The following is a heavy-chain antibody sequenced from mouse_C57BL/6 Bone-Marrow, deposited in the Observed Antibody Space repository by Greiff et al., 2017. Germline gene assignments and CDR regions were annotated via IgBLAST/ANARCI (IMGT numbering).Heavy chain of an antibody. CDR1: GFTFSSYA. CDR3: ARWMDFDY. J-gene: IGHJ2*01. V-gene: IGHV5-4*03. Sequence: EVKLVEPGGGLVKPGGSLKFSCAASGFTFSSYAMSWVRQTPDKRLEWVATISAGGSYTYYPDNVKGRFTISKDNAKNNLYLQMSHLKSDDTAMYYCARWMDFDYWGQGTTLTVSS. D-gene: IGHD2-3*01. CDR2: ISAGGSYT.